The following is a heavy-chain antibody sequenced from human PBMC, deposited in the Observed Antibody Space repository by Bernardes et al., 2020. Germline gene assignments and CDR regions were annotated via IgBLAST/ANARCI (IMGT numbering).Heavy chain of an antibody. Sequence: ASVKVSCMASGYTFTDYYLYWVRQAPGQGLEWMGRVNPNSGGTNYAQKFQGRVTMTRDTSISTAYMELSRLRSDDTAVYYCARSSDYGDYALDYWGQGTLVTVSS. CDR1: GYTFTDYY. CDR3: ARSSDYGDYALDY. J-gene: IGHJ4*02. D-gene: IGHD4-17*01. V-gene: IGHV1-2*06. CDR2: VNPNSGGT.